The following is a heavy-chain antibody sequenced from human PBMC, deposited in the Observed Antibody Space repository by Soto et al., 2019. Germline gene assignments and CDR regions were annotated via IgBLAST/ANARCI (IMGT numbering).Heavy chain of an antibody. CDR3: TTMTTVTIFLT. CDR2: IKSKTDGGTT. Sequence: EVQLVESGGGLIKPGGSLRLSCAASGFTFSNAWMTWVRQAPGKGLEWVGRIKSKTDGGTTDYAAPVKSRFIISRDDSKNTLFLQMDSLKTEDTAVYYCTTMTTVTIFLTGGRGALVTVSS. D-gene: IGHD4-17*01. J-gene: IGHJ4*02. CDR1: GFTFSNAW. V-gene: IGHV3-15*01.